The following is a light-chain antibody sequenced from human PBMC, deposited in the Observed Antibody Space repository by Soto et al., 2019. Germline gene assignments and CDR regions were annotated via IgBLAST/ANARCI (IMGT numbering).Light chain of an antibody. V-gene: IGKV1-5*01. CDR2: DAS. CDR3: QQYNSYWT. Sequence: DILMTQSPSTLSASLGARVTLTCRASQGISGWLAWYQQKPGKAPKLLIYDASSLESGVPSRFSGSGSGTEFTLTISSLRPDDFATYYCQQYNSYWTFGQGTKVDI. J-gene: IGKJ1*01. CDR1: QGISGW.